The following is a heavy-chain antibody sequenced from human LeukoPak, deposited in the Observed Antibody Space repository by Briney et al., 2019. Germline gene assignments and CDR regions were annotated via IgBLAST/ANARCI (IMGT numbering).Heavy chain of an antibody. CDR3: AKDVYYDFWSGYYKGLDY. CDR2: ITSRGEST. Sequence: GGSLRLSCAASGFTFSIYAMSWVRQAPGKGLQWVSSITSRGESTWYVDSVKGRFTITRDNSENTLYLQMHSLRAEDTAVYYCAKDVYYDFWSGYYKGLDYWGQGTLVTVSS. CDR1: GFTFSIYA. V-gene: IGHV3-23*01. J-gene: IGHJ4*02. D-gene: IGHD3-3*01.